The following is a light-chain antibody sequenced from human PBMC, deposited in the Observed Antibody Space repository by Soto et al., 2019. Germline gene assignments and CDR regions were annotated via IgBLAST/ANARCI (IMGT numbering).Light chain of an antibody. Sequence: EIVITQSPATLSVSPGERATLSCRASQSVSSNLAWYQQKPGQAPRLLIYGASTRATGIPARFSGSGSGTDFTLSISSLQSEDSAVYYCQQYDKWPPLTFGGGTKVDIK. J-gene: IGKJ4*01. CDR2: GAS. CDR1: QSVSSN. CDR3: QQYDKWPPLT. V-gene: IGKV3-15*01.